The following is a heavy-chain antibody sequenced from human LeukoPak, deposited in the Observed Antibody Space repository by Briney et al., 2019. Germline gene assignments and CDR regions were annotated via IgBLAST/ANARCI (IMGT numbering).Heavy chain of an antibody. D-gene: IGHD1-14*01. CDR2: ITPMFGTS. V-gene: IGHV1-69*13. CDR3: ARDSSEFRSLLFH. J-gene: IGHJ1*01. CDR1: GGTFSSYA. Sequence: SVKVSCKASGGTFSSYAISWVRQAPGQGLEWMGGITPMFGTSNYAQKFQGRVTITADESTSTAYMQLSSLRSEDTAVYYCARDSSEFRSLLFHWGQGTLVTVSS.